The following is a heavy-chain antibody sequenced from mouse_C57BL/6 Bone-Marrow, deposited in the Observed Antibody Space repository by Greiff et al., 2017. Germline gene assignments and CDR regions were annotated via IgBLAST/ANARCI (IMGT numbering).Heavy chain of an antibody. D-gene: IGHD2-4*01. CDR2: ISYDGSN. J-gene: IGHJ4*01. Sequence: DVKLQESGPGLVKPSQSLSLTCSVTGYSITSGYYWNWIRQFPGNKLEWMGYISYDGSNNYNPSLKNRISITRDTSKNQFFLKLNSVTTEDTATYYCARDRYDYLYAMDYWGQGTSVTVSS. V-gene: IGHV3-6*01. CDR1: GYSITSGYY. CDR3: ARDRYDYLYAMDY.